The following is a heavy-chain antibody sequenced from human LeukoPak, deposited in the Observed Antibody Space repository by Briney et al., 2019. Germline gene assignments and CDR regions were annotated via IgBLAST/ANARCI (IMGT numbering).Heavy chain of an antibody. CDR1: GFTFSIYS. CDR2: ISSSSSYI. D-gene: IGHD3-22*01. Sequence: PGGSLRLSCAASGFTFSIYSMNWVRQAPGKGLEWVSSISSSSSYIYYADSVKGRFTISRDNAKNSLYLQMNSLRAEDTAVYYCARADYYDSSGYYYVPEYFQHWGQGTLVTVSS. V-gene: IGHV3-21*01. CDR3: ARADYYDSSGYYYVPEYFQH. J-gene: IGHJ1*01.